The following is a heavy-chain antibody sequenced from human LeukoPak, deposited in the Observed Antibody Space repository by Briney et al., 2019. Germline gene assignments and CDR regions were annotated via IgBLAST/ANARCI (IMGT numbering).Heavy chain of an antibody. D-gene: IGHD3-10*01. CDR1: GYTFTGFY. J-gene: IGHJ4*02. CDR2: INPNSGDT. V-gene: IGHV1-2*02. Sequence: ASVKVSCKASGYTFTGFYLHWVRQAPGQGLEWLGWINPNSGDTNYAQNFQGRVTLTRDTSISTAYMELSSLRSDDTALYYCARGLKWFGELYDDLDYWGQGTLVTVSS. CDR3: ARGLKWFGELYDDLDY.